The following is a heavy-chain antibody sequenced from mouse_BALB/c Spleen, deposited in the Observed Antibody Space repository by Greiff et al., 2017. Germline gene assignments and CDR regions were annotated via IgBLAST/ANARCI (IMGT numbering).Heavy chain of an antibody. CDR1: GFTFSSFG. V-gene: IGHV5-17*02. CDR2: ISSGSSTI. D-gene: IGHD1-1*01. CDR3: ARSDYGGFDD. J-gene: IGHJ1*01. Sequence: EVQLVESGGGLVQPGGSRKLSCAVSGFTFSSFGMHWVRQAPEKGLEWVAYISSGSSTIYYAATVKGRFTISRDNPKNTLFLQMTSLRSEDTAMYYCARSDYGGFDDWGAGTTVTVSS.